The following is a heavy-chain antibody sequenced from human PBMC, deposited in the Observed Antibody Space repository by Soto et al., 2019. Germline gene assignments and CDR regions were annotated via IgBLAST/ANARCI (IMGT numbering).Heavy chain of an antibody. CDR1: GFSLSTSGVG. CDR2: IYWDDDK. Sequence: QITLKESGPTLVNPTQTLTLTFTFSGFSLSTSGVGVGWIRQPPGKALEWLALIYWDDDKRYSPSLKSRLTIPEDTSKNQVVLTMTNMDPVDTATYYCAHRHYYDSSVNGVYWGQGTLVTVSS. J-gene: IGHJ4*02. D-gene: IGHD3-22*01. CDR3: AHRHYYDSSVNGVY. V-gene: IGHV2-5*02.